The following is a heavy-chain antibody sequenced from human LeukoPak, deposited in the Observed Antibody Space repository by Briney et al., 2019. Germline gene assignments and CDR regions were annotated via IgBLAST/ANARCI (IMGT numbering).Heavy chain of an antibody. J-gene: IGHJ4*02. D-gene: IGHD4-17*01. CDR1: DDSITMYY. V-gene: IGHV4-59*01. Sequence: SSETLSLTCTVSDDSITMYYWTWIRQPPGKGLEWIGYIYYTGGTNYNPSLKCRVTISVDTSKNQFSLKLSSVTAADTAVYYCASLTVTTLKYDSWGQGTLVTVSS. CDR3: ASLTVTTLKYDS. CDR2: IYYTGGT.